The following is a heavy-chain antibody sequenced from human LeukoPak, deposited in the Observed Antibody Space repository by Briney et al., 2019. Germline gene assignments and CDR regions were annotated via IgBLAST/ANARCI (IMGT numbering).Heavy chain of an antibody. J-gene: IGHJ4*02. CDR3: ARGQGGSSWYYFDY. CDR2: INHSGST. D-gene: IGHD6-13*01. Sequence: SETLSLTCAVYGGSFSGYYRSWIRQPPGKGLEWIGEINHSGSTNYNPSLKSRVTISVDTSKNQFSLKLSSVTAANTAVYYCARGQGGSSWYYFDYWGQGTLVTVSS. V-gene: IGHV4-34*01. CDR1: GGSFSGYY.